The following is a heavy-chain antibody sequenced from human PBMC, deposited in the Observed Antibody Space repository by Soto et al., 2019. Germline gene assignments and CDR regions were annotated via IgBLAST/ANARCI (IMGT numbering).Heavy chain of an antibody. CDR3: ARPKGIAVDGTAFSFDY. D-gene: IGHD6-19*01. V-gene: IGHV1-46*01. CDR1: GYTFTSYY. J-gene: IGHJ4*02. CDR2: INPSGGST. Sequence: ASVKVSCKASGYTFTSYYMHWVRQAPGQGLEWMGIINPSGGSTSYAQKFQGRVTMTRDTSTSTVYMELSSLRSEDTAVYYCARPKGIAVDGTAFSFDYWGQGTLVTVSS.